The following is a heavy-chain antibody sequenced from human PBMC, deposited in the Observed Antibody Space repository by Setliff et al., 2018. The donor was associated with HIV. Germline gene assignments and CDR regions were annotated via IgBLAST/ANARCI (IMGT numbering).Heavy chain of an antibody. CDR3: ARDFLGDPDWSLVY. CDR2: IDANTGIP. J-gene: IGHJ4*02. Sequence: ASVKVSCKASAFTFNIYAIHWVRQAPGQGLEWMGYIDANTGIPTCAQALSGRFVFSLDTSVTTAYLQISSLTAEDTAVYYCARDFLGDPDWSLVYWGQGTLVTVSS. CDR1: AFTFNIYA. D-gene: IGHD3-9*01. V-gene: IGHV7-4-1*02.